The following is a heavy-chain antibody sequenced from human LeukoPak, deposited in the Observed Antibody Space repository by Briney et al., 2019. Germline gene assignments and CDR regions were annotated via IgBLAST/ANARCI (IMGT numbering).Heavy chain of an antibody. V-gene: IGHV3-21*01. CDR3: AGISGWYPNWFDP. CDR2: ISLSSTYI. Sequence: PGGSLRLSCAASGFTFSTYSMTWVRQAPGKGLEWVSSISLSSTYIYYADSVKGRFTISRDNAKNSLYLQMNSLRAEDTAVYYCAGISGWYPNWFDPWGQGTLVTVSS. CDR1: GFTFSTYS. J-gene: IGHJ5*02. D-gene: IGHD6-19*01.